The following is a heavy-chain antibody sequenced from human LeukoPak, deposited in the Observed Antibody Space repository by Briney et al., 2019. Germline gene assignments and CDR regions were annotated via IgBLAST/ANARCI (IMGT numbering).Heavy chain of an antibody. Sequence: PSQTLSLTCTVSGGSISSGDYYWSWIRQPPGKGLEWIGYIYYSGSTYYNPSLKSRVTISVDTSKNQFSLKLSSVTAADTAVYYCARLEDDVDTRRGYYYYGMDVWGQGTTVTVSS. CDR2: IYYSGST. CDR3: ARLEDDVDTRRGYYYYGMDV. V-gene: IGHV4-30-4*01. D-gene: IGHD5-18*01. CDR1: GGSISSGDYY. J-gene: IGHJ6*02.